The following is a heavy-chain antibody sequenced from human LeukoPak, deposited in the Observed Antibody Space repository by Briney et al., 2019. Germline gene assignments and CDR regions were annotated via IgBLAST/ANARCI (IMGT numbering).Heavy chain of an antibody. D-gene: IGHD1-26*01. V-gene: IGHV1-18*04. J-gene: IGHJ4*02. Sequence: ASVKVSCKASGYTFTSYYTHWVRQAPGQGLEGMGWISAYNGNANYAQKLQGRVTMTTDTSTSTAYMELRSLRSDDTAVYYCARDLFTWLLHYWGQGTLVTVSS. CDR2: ISAYNGNA. CDR3: ARDLFTWLLHY. CDR1: GYTFTSYY.